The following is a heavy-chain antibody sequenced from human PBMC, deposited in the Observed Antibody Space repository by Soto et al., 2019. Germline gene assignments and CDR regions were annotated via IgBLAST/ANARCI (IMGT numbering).Heavy chain of an antibody. V-gene: IGHV4-4*02. Sequence: QVQLQESGPGLVKPSGTLSLTCAVSGGSISSSNWWSWVRQPPGKGLEWIGDIYHSGSTSYNPSLKSRGTISVDKSKNQFSLKLNSVTAADTAVYYCAKDVRWGYYWGQGTLVTVSS. CDR2: IYHSGST. J-gene: IGHJ4*02. D-gene: IGHD2-21*01. CDR1: GGSISSSNW. CDR3: AKDVRWGYY.